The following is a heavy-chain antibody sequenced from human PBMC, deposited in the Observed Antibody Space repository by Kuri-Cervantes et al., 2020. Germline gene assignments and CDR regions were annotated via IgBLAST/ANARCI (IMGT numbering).Heavy chain of an antibody. CDR3: ASGGSYLQDAFDI. D-gene: IGHD3-10*01. Sequence: GESLKISCAASGFTFSDYYMSWIRQAPGKGLEWVSYISSRGSAMHYADSVKGRFTISRDNTKNSLYLQMNSLRAEDTAVYYCASGGSYLQDAFDIWGQGTMVTVSS. J-gene: IGHJ3*02. V-gene: IGHV3-11*01. CDR1: GFTFSDYY. CDR2: ISSRGSAM.